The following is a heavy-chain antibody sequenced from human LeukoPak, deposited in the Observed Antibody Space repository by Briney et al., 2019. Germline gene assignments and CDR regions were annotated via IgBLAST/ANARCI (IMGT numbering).Heavy chain of an antibody. D-gene: IGHD1-26*01. CDR3: AREGPAGAYYYYMDV. CDR1: GGSISSYY. V-gene: IGHV4-59*01. Sequence: SETLSLTCTVSGGSISSYYWSWIRQPPGKGLEWIGYIYYSGSTNYNPSLKSRVTISVDTSKNQFSLKVSSVTAADTAVYYCAREGPAGAYYYYMDVWGKGTTVTVSS. J-gene: IGHJ6*03. CDR2: IYYSGST.